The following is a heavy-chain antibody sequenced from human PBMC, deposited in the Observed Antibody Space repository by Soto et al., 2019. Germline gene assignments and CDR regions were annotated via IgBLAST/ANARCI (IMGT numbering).Heavy chain of an antibody. D-gene: IGHD2-2*02. CDR1: GFTVSSNY. V-gene: IGHV3-53*01. CDR3: ARCLGYCSSTSCYRWFDP. CDR2: IYSGGST. Sequence: GGSLRLSCAASGFTVSSNYMSWVRQAPGKGLEWVSVIYSGGSTYYADSVKGRFTISRDNSKNTLYLQMNSLRAEDTAVYYCARCLGYCSSTSCYRWFDPWGQGTLVTVSS. J-gene: IGHJ5*02.